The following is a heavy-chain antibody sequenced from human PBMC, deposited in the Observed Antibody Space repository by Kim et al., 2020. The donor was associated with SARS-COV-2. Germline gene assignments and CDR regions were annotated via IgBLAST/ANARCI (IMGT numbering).Heavy chain of an antibody. CDR3: VRGHSSGYYYDF. CDR2: T. Sequence: TFYADSVKGRFTMSRDNVKNFMYVQMSSVRAEDTAVYYCVRGHSSGYYYDFWGQGTLVTVSS. V-gene: IGHV3-21*06. J-gene: IGHJ4*02. D-gene: IGHD3-22*01.